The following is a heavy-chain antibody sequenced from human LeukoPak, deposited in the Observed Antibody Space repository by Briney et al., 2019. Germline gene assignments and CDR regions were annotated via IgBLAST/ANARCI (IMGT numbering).Heavy chain of an antibody. CDR2: INPNSTTT. CDR1: GYTFSGYY. CDR3: ARVRDRMKGYKFDY. J-gene: IGHJ4*02. Sequence: ASVKLSCKASGYTFSGYYVHWVRQVPGQGLEWMGWINPNSTTTHYAQKFQGRVTMTRDTSISTAYMELRRLRSDDTATYYCARVRDRMKGYKFDYWGQGTLVTVSS. V-gene: IGHV1-2*02. D-gene: IGHD5-18*01.